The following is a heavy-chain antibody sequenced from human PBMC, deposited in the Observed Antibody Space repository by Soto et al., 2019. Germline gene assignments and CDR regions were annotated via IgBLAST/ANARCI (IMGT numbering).Heavy chain of an antibody. Sequence: ASVKVSCKASGYTFTSYDINWLRQATGQGLEWMGWMNPNSGNTGYAQKFQGRVTMTRNTSISTAYMELSSLRSEDTAVYYCARGRYDFWSGKFDPWGQGTLVTVSS. D-gene: IGHD3-3*01. CDR1: GYTFTSYD. CDR2: MNPNSGNT. CDR3: ARGRYDFWSGKFDP. V-gene: IGHV1-8*01. J-gene: IGHJ5*02.